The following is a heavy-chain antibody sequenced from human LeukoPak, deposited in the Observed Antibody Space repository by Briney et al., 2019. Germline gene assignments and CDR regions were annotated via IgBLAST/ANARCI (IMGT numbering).Heavy chain of an antibody. Sequence: GGSLRLSCEGSGFKLSNSEMNWVRQAPGKGLEWISYIGRIETNRFYGDSVKGRFIISRDNARNSLYLQMNSLRADDTALYYCARSTDYSYDTTINDDGFDVWGQGTMVTVSS. CDR3: ARSTDYSYDTTINDDGFDV. D-gene: IGHD2/OR15-2a*01. J-gene: IGHJ3*01. V-gene: IGHV3-48*03. CDR1: GFKLSNSE. CDR2: IGRIETNR.